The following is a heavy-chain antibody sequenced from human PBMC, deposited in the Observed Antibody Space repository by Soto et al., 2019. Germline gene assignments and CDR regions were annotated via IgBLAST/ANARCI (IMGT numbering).Heavy chain of an antibody. D-gene: IGHD2-21*02. CDR1: GFTFGNYW. J-gene: IGHJ4*02. Sequence: GGSLRLSCAAAGFTFGNYWMHWIRQIPGKGFVWVSRMDTSGYYRDYADAVKGRFTISRDNAKSTLFLEMNGLRVEDTGVHFCVIGASDWPGTDYWGQGTLFTVS. CDR2: MDTSGYYR. V-gene: IGHV3-74*01. CDR3: VIGASDWPGTDY.